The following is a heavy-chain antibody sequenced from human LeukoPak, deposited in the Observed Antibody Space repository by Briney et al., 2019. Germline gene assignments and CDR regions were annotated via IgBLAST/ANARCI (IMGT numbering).Heavy chain of an antibody. CDR1: GYSFTNNW. CDR3: VRSPACSSGTCYPNWFDP. J-gene: IGHJ5*02. V-gene: IGHV5-51*01. CDR2: TYPGDSNT. D-gene: IGHD2-15*01. Sequence: GESLKISCKGSGYSFTNNWIGWVRQMPGKGLKWMGITYPGDSNTRYSTSFQGQVTISADKSISSAYLQWSSLKASDTAMYYCVRSPACSSGTCYPNWFDPWGQGTLVTVSS.